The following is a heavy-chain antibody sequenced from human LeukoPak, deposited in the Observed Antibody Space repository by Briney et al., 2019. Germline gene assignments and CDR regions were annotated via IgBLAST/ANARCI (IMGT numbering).Heavy chain of an antibody. J-gene: IGHJ4*02. CDR3: ARHDNSSGYLFDY. CDR1: GGSISSSSYY. Sequence: SETLSLTCTVSGGSISSSSYYWGWIRQPPGNGLEWIGSIYYSGSTYYNPSLKSRVTISVDTSKNQFSLKLSSVTAADTAVHYCARHDNSSGYLFDYWGQGTLVTVSS. D-gene: IGHD3-22*01. CDR2: IYYSGST. V-gene: IGHV4-39*01.